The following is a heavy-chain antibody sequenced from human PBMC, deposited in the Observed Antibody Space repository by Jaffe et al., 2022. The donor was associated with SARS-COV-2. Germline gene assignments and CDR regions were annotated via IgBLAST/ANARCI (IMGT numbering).Heavy chain of an antibody. Sequence: EVQLVESGGGLVQPGGSLRLSCAASGLTFSGYWMHWVRQAPGKGLVWVSYINNDGSITRYADSVQGRFTVSRDNARNTLYLQMNSLRADDTAVYYCASLFGSSVTTDLWGQGTLVTVSS. V-gene: IGHV3-74*01. D-gene: IGHD4-17*01. CDR3: ASLFGSSVTTDL. CDR2: INNDGSIT. CDR1: GLTFSGYW. J-gene: IGHJ5*02.